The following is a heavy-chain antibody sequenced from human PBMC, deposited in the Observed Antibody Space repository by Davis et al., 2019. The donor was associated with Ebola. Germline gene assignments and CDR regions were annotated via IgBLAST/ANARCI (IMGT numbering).Heavy chain of an antibody. CDR2: INPHNGNT. V-gene: IGHV1-18*04. Sequence: ASVKVSCKASGYTFTGYYMHWVRQAPGQGLEWMGWINPHNGNTNYAQNVQGRVIMTSDTATTTAYMEVGSLRPDDTAVYYCARAQFPTTSDHWGQGTLVTVSS. D-gene: IGHD1-1*01. J-gene: IGHJ4*02. CDR3: ARAQFPTTSDH. CDR1: GYTFTGYY.